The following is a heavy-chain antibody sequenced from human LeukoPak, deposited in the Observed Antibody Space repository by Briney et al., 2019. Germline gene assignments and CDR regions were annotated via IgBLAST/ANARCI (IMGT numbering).Heavy chain of an antibody. D-gene: IGHD2-2*02. CDR2: ISAYNGNT. V-gene: IGHV1-18*01. J-gene: IGHJ4*02. CDR1: GYTFTSYG. Sequence: GASVKVSCKASGYTFTSYGISWVRQAPGQGLEWMGWISAYNGNTNYAQKLHGRVTMTTDTSTSTAYMELRSLRSDDTAVYYCARTIGYCSSTSCYTGIMFDYWGQGTLVTVSS. CDR3: ARTIGYCSSTSCYTGIMFDY.